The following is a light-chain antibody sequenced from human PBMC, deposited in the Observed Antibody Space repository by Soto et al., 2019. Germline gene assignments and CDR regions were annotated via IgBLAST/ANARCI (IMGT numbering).Light chain of an antibody. V-gene: IGLV2-14*01. Sequence: QSVLTQPASVSGSPGQSITISCTGTSSDVGGYNYVSWYQQHPGKAPKLMIYAVSNRPSGVSNRFSGSKSGNTASLTISGLQAEDEADYYCSSYTSSSTGVVFGGGTKITVL. CDR1: SSDVGGYNY. CDR3: SSYTSSSTGVV. CDR2: AVS. J-gene: IGLJ2*01.